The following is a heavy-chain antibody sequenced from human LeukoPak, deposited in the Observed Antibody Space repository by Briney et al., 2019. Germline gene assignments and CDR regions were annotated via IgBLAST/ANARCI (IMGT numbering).Heavy chain of an antibody. J-gene: IGHJ6*03. V-gene: IGHV4-61*02. D-gene: IGHD2-15*01. Sequence: SQTLSLTCTVSGGSISSGSYYWSWIRQPAGKGLEWIGRIYTSGSTNYNPSLKSRVTISVDTSKNQFSLKLSSVTAADTAVYYCARVGRASRYCSGGSCYKAQYYYYYMDVWGKGTTVTISS. CDR3: ARVGRASRYCSGGSCYKAQYYYYYMDV. CDR1: GGSISSGSYY. CDR2: IYTSGST.